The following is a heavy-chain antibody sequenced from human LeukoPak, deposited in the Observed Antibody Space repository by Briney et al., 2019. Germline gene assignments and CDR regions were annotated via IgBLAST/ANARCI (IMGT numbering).Heavy chain of an antibody. J-gene: IGHJ4*02. CDR3: ALLAVASDFDY. D-gene: IGHD6-19*01. CDR2: IGSSGTTT. Sequence: GGSLRLSCAVSGFPFSFYEMNWVRQAPGKGLEWVSNIGSSGTTTYYADSVKGRFSISRDNAKNSLYLRMNSLRVEGTAVYYCALLAVASDFDYWGQGALVTVSS. CDR1: GFPFSFYE. V-gene: IGHV3-48*03.